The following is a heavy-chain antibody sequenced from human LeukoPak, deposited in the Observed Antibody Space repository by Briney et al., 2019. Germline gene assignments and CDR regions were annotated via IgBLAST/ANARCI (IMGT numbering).Heavy chain of an antibody. CDR1: GFIVSTFV. D-gene: IGHD3-9*01. V-gene: IGHV3-48*03. CDR2: ISSSGSTI. J-gene: IGHJ4*02. CDR3: ARSYDILTGYIDY. Sequence: TGGSLRLSCEASGFIVSTFVMNWVRQAPGKGLEWVSYISSSGSTIYYADSVKGRFTISRDNAKNSLYLQMNSLRAEDTAVYYCARSYDILTGYIDYWGQGTLVTVSS.